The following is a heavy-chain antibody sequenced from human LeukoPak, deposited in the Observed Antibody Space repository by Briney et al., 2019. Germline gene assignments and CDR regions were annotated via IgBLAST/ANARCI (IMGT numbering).Heavy chain of an antibody. D-gene: IGHD3-10*01. V-gene: IGHV4-59*08. Sequence: SETLSLTCTVSGGSISNYYWTWIRQSPGKGLEWIGDIYSSGSTKYNPSLKSRVTISVDTSKNQFSLNLSSVTAADTALYYCARLPSGSSPFDYWGQGTLVTVSS. CDR3: ARLPSGSSPFDY. CDR1: GGSISNYY. J-gene: IGHJ4*02. CDR2: IYSSGST.